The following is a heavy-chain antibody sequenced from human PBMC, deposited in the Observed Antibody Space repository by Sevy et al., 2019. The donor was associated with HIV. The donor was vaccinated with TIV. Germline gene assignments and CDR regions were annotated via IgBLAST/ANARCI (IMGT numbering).Heavy chain of an antibody. Sequence: QHGGSLRLSCVVSGFRFGSHAMSWVRQAPGKGLEWVSGMSGRGDSRGYADSVKGRFTISRDNSKNTVYLQMNSLRAEDTALYYCAKDVPDQSWYDDFWSGSPCFDYWGRGTPVTVSS. CDR3: AKDVPDQSWYDDFWSGSPCFDY. V-gene: IGHV3-23*01. CDR1: GFRFGSHA. CDR2: MSGRGDSR. D-gene: IGHD3-3*01. J-gene: IGHJ4*01.